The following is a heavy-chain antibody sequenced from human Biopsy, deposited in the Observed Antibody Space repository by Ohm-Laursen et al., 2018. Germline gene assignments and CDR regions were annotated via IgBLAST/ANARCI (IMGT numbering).Heavy chain of an antibody. D-gene: IGHD1-26*01. CDR3: ARWETTLGRSLDS. CDR1: GYTFTSHD. V-gene: IGHV1-8*01. CDR2: MSPNTGNT. J-gene: IGHJ4*02. Sequence: SVKVSCKASGYTFTSHDINWVRQATGQGPEWMGWMSPNTGNTVYAQKFQDRVTMTSDTSTGTACMELTSLTSDDTAVYFCARWETTLGRSLDSWGQGTLVAVSS.